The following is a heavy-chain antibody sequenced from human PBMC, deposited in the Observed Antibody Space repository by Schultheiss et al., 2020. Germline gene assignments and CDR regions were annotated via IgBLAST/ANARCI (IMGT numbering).Heavy chain of an antibody. V-gene: IGHV3-15*07. CDR2: IKSKTDGGTT. D-gene: IGHD2-15*01. Sequence: GGSLRLSCAASGFTFSSHGMHWVRQAPGKGLEWVGRIKSKTDGGTTDYAAPVKGRFTISRDDSKNTLYLQMNSLKTEDTAVYYCTTDIGLVVVAAYPDAFDIWGQGTMVTGSS. CDR1: GFTFSSHG. J-gene: IGHJ3*02. CDR3: TTDIGLVVVAAYPDAFDI.